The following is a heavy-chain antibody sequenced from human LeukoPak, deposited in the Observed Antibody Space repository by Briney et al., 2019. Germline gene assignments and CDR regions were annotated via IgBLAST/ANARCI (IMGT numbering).Heavy chain of an antibody. J-gene: IGHJ4*02. CDR3: ARETPLTR. Sequence: GGSLRLSCAASGFTFSSYAMHWVRQAPGKGLEWVAVISYDGSNKYYAGSVKGRFTISRDNSKNTLYLQMNSLRAEDTAVYYCARETPLTRWGQGTLVTVSS. V-gene: IGHV3-30*04. CDR1: GFTFSSYA. D-gene: IGHD4-23*01. CDR2: ISYDGSNK.